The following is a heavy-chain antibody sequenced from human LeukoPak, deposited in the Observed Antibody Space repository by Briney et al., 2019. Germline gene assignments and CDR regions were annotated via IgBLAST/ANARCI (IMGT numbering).Heavy chain of an antibody. CDR1: GGSISNYY. J-gene: IGHJ4*02. V-gene: IGHV4-4*08. D-gene: IGHD6-13*01. CDR2: IHDSGST. CDR3: AREGYTSSWYSGYYYFDY. Sequence: KTSETLSLTCTVSGGSISNYYWSWIRQSPEKGLEWIGYIHDSGSTNYNPSLKSRVTISVDTSKNQFSLKLSSVTAADTAVFFCAREGYTSSWYSGYYYFDYWGQGTLVTVSS.